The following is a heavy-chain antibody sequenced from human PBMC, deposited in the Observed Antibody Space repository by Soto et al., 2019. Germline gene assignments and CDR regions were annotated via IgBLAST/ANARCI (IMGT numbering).Heavy chain of an antibody. J-gene: IGHJ4*02. CDR2: INHSGST. CDR3: ARGLGYSSSWYY. D-gene: IGHD6-13*01. CDR1: GGSFSGYY. V-gene: IGHV4-34*01. Sequence: SEPLSLTCAVYGGSFSGYYWSWIRQPPGKGLEWIGEINHSGSTNYNPSLKSRVTISVDTSKNQFSLKLSSVTAADTAVYYCARGLGYSSSWYYWGQGTLVTVSS.